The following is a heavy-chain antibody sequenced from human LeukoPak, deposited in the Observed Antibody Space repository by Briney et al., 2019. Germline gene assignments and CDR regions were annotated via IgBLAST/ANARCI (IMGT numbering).Heavy chain of an antibody. CDR1: GFNFSDSR. D-gene: IGHD3-10*01. J-gene: IGHJ4*02. CDR3: ARGGDSLHY. V-gene: IGHV3-66*01. Sequence: GGSLRLSCATSGFNFSDSRMTWVRQAPGKGLEWVSVIYSGGSTYYADSVKDRFTISRDNSKNMLYLQMNSLRAEDTAVYYCARGGDSLHYWGQGTLVTVSS. CDR2: IYSGGST.